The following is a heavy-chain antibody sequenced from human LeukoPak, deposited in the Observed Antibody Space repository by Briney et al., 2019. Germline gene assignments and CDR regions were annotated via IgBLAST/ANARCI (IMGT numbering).Heavy chain of an antibody. CDR3: ARDGGYSYGLTYYYYYMDV. CDR1: GGSISSGSYY. Sequence: SQTLSLTCTVSGGSISSGSYYWSWIRQPAGKGLEWIGRIYTSGSTNYNPSLKSRVTISVDTSKNQFSLKLSSVTAADTAVYYCARDGGYSYGLTYYYYYMDVWSKGTTVTVSS. CDR2: IYTSGST. J-gene: IGHJ6*03. D-gene: IGHD5-18*01. V-gene: IGHV4-61*02.